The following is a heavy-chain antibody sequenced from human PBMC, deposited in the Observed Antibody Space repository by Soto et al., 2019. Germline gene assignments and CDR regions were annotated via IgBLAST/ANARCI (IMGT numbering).Heavy chain of an antibody. V-gene: IGHV3-30*18. Sequence: QVQLVESGGGVVQPGTSLRLSCEASGFTFNSYGMHWVRQAPGKGLEWVAVISFDEKNQMYIDSVEGRFTISRDNSRNTLYLQMNSLRVEDTGLYFCAKEAVEATYYYYGMDVWGQGTTVTVSS. D-gene: IGHD6-19*01. J-gene: IGHJ6*02. CDR1: GFTFNSYG. CDR2: ISFDEKNQ. CDR3: AKEAVEATYYYYGMDV.